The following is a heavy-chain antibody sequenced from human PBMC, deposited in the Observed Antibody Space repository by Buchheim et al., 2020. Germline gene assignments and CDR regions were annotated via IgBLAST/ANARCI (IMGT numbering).Heavy chain of an antibody. CDR2: IWYDGSNK. CDR1: GFTFSSYG. D-gene: IGHD6-19*01. J-gene: IGHJ6*02. V-gene: IGHV3-33*01. Sequence: QAQLVESGGGVVQPGRSLRLSCAASGFTFSSYGMHWVRQAPGKGLEWVAVIWYDGSNKYYADSVKGRFTISRDNSKNTLYLQMNSLRAEDTAVYYCAREIREQVADLYYCYGMDVWGQGTT. CDR3: AREIREQVADLYYCYGMDV.